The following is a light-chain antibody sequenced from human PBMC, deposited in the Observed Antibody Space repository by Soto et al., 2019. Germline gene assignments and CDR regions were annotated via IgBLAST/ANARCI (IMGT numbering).Light chain of an antibody. CDR2: GAS. J-gene: IGKJ4*01. Sequence: EIVLTQSPATLSLSPGERATLSCRASQSVGTYLAWYQQKPGQAPRLLIYGASSRATGIPDRFSGSGSGTDVTLTISRLEPEDSEVYYCQQYVSIPLTFGGGTKVDIK. CDR1: QSVGTY. CDR3: QQYVSIPLT. V-gene: IGKV3-20*01.